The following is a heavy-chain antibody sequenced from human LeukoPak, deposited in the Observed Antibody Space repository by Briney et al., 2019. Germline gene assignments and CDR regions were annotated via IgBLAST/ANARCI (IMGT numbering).Heavy chain of an antibody. Sequence: RSSETLSLTCTVSGGSIISYYWSWIRQPPGKGLEWIGYIYYSGSTNYNPSLKSRVTISVDTSKNQFSLKLSSVSAADTAVYYCAREGDFWSGYLGAFDIWGQGTMVTVSS. D-gene: IGHD3-3*01. J-gene: IGHJ3*02. V-gene: IGHV4-59*01. CDR1: GGSIISYY. CDR3: AREGDFWSGYLGAFDI. CDR2: IYYSGST.